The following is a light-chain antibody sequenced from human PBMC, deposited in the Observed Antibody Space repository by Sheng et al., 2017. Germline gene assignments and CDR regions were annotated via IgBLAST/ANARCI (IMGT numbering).Light chain of an antibody. V-gene: IGKV3-20*01. J-gene: IGKJ1*01. Sequence: DIVLTQSPGTMSLSPGERATLSCRASQTLTHSHLAWYQHKPGQAPRLLIYGASSRATGIPDRFSGSGSGTDFTLTISRLEPEDFAVYYCQQYGSSPGTFGQGTKVEIK. CDR1: QTLTHSH. CDR2: GAS. CDR3: QQYGSSPGT.